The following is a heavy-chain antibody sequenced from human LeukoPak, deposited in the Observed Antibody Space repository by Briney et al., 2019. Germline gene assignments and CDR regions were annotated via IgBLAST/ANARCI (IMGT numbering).Heavy chain of an antibody. D-gene: IGHD2-8*01. Sequence: GGSLRLSCAASEFTFSNCAMNWVRQAPGKGVEWVSGISDSGDSTYYADSVKGRFTISRDNSKNTLYLQMNSLRAEDTAIYYCAKGGSTAWSKFDYWGQGTLVTVSS. CDR1: EFTFSNCA. CDR2: ISDSGDST. CDR3: AKGGSTAWSKFDY. J-gene: IGHJ4*02. V-gene: IGHV3-23*01.